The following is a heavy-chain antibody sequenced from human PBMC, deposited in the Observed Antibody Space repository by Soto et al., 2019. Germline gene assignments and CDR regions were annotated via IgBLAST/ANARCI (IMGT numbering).Heavy chain of an antibody. CDR1: GFTFSSYS. J-gene: IGHJ4*03. CDR2: ISSSSSYI. CDR3: ASDGWMPTVTRSFCL. V-gene: IGHV3-21*04. D-gene: IGHD4-4*01. Sequence: GGSLRLSCAASGFTFSSYSMNWVRQAPGKGLEWVSSISSSSSYIYYADSVKGRFTISRDNAKNSLYLQMNSLRAEDTAVYYFASDGWMPTVTRSFCLWRQGTLFTVSS.